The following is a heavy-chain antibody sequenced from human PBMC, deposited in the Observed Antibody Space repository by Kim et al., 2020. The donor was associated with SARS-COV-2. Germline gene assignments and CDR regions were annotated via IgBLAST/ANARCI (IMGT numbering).Heavy chain of an antibody. CDR2: SSSRTI. V-gene: IGHV3-48*01. Sequence: SSSRTIYYADTVRGRFTISRDNAKNSLYLQMNSLRAEYTAVYYCARRLDYWGQGTLVTVSS. CDR3: ARRLDY. J-gene: IGHJ4*02.